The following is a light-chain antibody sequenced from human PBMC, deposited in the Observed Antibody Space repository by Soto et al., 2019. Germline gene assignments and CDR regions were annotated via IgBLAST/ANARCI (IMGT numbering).Light chain of an antibody. Sequence: DIQMTQSPSTLSASVGDRVTITCRASQSISSWLAWYQQKPGKAPKLLIYKASSLESGVPSRFSGSGSGTEFTLIIRSLQTDDFSTYYCQQYNSYCTFGQGTRLEIK. CDR1: QSISSW. V-gene: IGKV1-5*03. J-gene: IGKJ5*01. CDR2: KAS. CDR3: QQYNSYCT.